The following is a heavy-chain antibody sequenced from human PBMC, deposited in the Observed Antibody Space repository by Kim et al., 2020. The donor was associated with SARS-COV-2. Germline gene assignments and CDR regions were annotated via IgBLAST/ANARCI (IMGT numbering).Heavy chain of an antibody. D-gene: IGHD5-12*01. CDR3: ATGYDSEISSYAY. Sequence: GGSLRLSCAASGFTFSTYGMHWVRQAPGKGLEWVAVISYDGQKQHYSDSVTGRVTITRDNSEKTMYLEMNDLRPEDAALYYCATGYDSEISSYAYWGQGT. J-gene: IGHJ4*02. CDR1: GFTFSTYG. V-gene: IGHV3-30*03. CDR2: ISYDGQKQ.